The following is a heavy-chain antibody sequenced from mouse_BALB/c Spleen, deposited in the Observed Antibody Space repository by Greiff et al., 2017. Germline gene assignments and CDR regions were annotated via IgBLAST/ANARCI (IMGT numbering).Heavy chain of an antibody. CDR1: GFTFSSFG. V-gene: IGHV5-17*02. D-gene: IGHD3-1*01. Sequence: EVQGVESGGGLVQPGGSRKLSCAASGFTFSSFGMHWVRQAPEKGLEWVAYISSGSSTIYYADTVKGRFTISRDNPKNTLFLQMTSLRSEDTAMYYCARRGSSGYAWFAYWGQGTLVTVSA. J-gene: IGHJ3*01. CDR3: ARRGSSGYAWFAY. CDR2: ISSGSSTI.